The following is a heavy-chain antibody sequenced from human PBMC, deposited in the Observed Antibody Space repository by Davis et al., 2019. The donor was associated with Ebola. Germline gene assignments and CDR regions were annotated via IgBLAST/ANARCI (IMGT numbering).Heavy chain of an antibody. V-gene: IGHV1-46*01. Sequence: ASVNVSCKASGYRFTSYYMHWVRQAPGQGLEWMGIINPITGGTSYAQNFQVRVNMTRDTSTSTVYMELSRLRSEDTAVYYCAREGGRYYDSSGYVFDIWGQGTMVKVSS. D-gene: IGHD3-22*01. CDR2: INPITGGT. CDR3: AREGGRYYDSSGYVFDI. CDR1: GYRFTSYY. J-gene: IGHJ3*02.